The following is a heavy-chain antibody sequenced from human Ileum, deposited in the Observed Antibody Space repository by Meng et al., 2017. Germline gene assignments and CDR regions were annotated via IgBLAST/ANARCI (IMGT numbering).Heavy chain of an antibody. D-gene: IGHD4-23*01. V-gene: IGHV4-4*02. CDR3: AANSGKKMHS. Sequence: QVQLQESGPGLVKPSGTLSLTFAVSGDSISTTNWWNWVRQPPGEGLEWIGEIYHSGLVNYNLSLKSRVTLSIDKSKNQFSLKLISVTAADTGVYYCAANSGKKMHSWGQGTLVTVSS. CDR1: GDSISTTNW. J-gene: IGHJ4*02. CDR2: IYHSGLV.